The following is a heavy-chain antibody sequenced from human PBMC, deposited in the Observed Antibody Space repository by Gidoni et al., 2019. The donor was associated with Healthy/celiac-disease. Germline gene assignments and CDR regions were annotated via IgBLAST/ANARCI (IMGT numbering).Heavy chain of an antibody. CDR1: GGTFSSSA. CDR3: ARDKFLREYDYSNHPNPYYYYYGMDV. V-gene: IGHV1-69*01. J-gene: IGHJ6*02. D-gene: IGHD4-4*01. Sequence: QVQLVQSGAEVKKPGSSVKVSCKASGGTFSSSAISWVRQAPGQGLEWMGGIIPIFGTANYAQKFQGRVTITADESTSTAYMELSSLRSEDTAVYYCARDKFLREYDYSNHPNPYYYYYGMDVWGQGTTVTVSS. CDR2: IIPIFGTA.